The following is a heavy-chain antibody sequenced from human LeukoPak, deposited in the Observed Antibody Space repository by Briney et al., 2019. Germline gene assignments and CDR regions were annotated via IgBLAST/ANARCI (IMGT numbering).Heavy chain of an antibody. CDR2: INPSGGST. J-gene: IGHJ6*03. V-gene: IGHV1-46*01. CDR1: GYAFTSYY. CDR3: ARVGYSGYDYLPDYYYYYMDV. D-gene: IGHD5-12*01. Sequence: ASVKVSCKASGYAFTSYYMHWVRQAPGQGLEWMGIINPSGGSTSYAQKFQGRVTMTRDTSTSTVYMELSSLRSDDTAVYYCARVGYSGYDYLPDYYYYYMDVWGKGTTVTISS.